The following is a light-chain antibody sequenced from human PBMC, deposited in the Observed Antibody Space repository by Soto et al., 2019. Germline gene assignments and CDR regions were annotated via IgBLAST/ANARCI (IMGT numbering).Light chain of an antibody. CDR3: QQRSNWPPLT. Sequence: ENVLTQAPATLSLSPGERATLSCRARQSVSSYLAWYQQKPGQAPRLLIYDASNRATGIPARFSGSGSGTDFTLTISSLEPEDFAVYYCQQRSNWPPLTFGGGTKVDIK. V-gene: IGKV3-11*01. J-gene: IGKJ4*01. CDR1: QSVSSY. CDR2: DAS.